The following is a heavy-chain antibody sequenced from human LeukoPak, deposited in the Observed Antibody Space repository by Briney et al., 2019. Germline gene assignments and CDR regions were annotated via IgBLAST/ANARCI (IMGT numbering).Heavy chain of an antibody. Sequence: GGSLRLSCAASGFTFTTFAMSWVRHTPGKGLQWVSAINHNGASTYYADSVSGRFTISRDNSRNTLYLQLNSLRVEDTAVYYCVKRAYCGGDCYPVYWGQGTLVTVSS. D-gene: IGHD2-21*02. CDR2: INHNGAST. V-gene: IGHV3-23*01. CDR1: GFTFTTFA. J-gene: IGHJ4*02. CDR3: VKRAYCGGDCYPVY.